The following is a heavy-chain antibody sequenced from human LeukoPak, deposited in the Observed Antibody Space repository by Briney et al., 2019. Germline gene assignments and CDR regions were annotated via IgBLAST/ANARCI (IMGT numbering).Heavy chain of an antibody. CDR3: ARGPHYYGSGSYILFDY. D-gene: IGHD3-10*01. CDR1: GYTFTSYG. CDR2: ISAYNGNT. V-gene: IGHV1-18*01. J-gene: IGHJ4*02. Sequence: GASVKVSCKASGYTFTSYGISWVRQAPGQGLEWMGWISAYNGNTNYAQKLQGRVTMTTDISTSTAYMELRSLRSDDTAVYYCARGPHYYGSGSYILFDYWGQGTLVTVSS.